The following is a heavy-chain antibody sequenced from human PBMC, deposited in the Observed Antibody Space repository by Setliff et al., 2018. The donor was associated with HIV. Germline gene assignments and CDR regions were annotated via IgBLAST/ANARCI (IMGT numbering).Heavy chain of an antibody. CDR1: GVSITDTNYY. CDR3: ASGRVRQSRKFGGVIVLPPFDY. CDR2: VSYSGPT. Sequence: LSLTCIVSGVSITDTNYYWGWIRQPPGKGLEWIGSVSYSGPTYHNPSLKSRVASFIDTSKNHFSLYLNSVTAADTAVYYCASGRVRQSRKFGGVIVLPPFDYWGQGTLVTVSS. D-gene: IGHD3-16*02. V-gene: IGHV4-39*02. J-gene: IGHJ4*02.